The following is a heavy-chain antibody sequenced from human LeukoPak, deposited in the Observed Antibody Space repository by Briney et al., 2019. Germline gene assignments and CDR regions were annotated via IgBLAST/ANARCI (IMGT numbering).Heavy chain of an antibody. J-gene: IGHJ4*02. V-gene: IGHV3-30*04. Sequence: GGSLRLSCAASGFTFSSYAMHWVRQAPGKGLEWVAVVSYDGSNKYYADSVKGRFTISRDNSKNTLYLQMNSLRAEDTAVYYCARDPLGDSTYYFDYWGQGTLVTVSS. D-gene: IGHD2-21*01. CDR2: VSYDGSNK. CDR3: ARDPLGDSTYYFDY. CDR1: GFTFSSYA.